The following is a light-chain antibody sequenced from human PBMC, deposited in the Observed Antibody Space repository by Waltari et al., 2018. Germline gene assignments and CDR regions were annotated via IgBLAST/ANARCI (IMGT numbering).Light chain of an antibody. J-gene: IGLJ2*01. CDR2: YDS. CDR1: NFGSKS. Sequence: SYVLTQPPSVSVAPGKTAWITCGGNNFGSKSVHWYQQKPGQAPVLGISYDSDRPSGIPERFSGSKSGNTATLTIIRVEAADEADYYCQVWDSRSDHYVVFGGGTKLTVL. CDR3: QVWDSRSDHYVV. V-gene: IGLV3-21*04.